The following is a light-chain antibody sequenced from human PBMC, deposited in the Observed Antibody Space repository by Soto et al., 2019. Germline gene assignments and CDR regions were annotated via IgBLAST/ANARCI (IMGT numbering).Light chain of an antibody. CDR2: GAY. V-gene: IGKV3-15*01. J-gene: IGKJ1*01. Sequence: EIVMTQSPATLSVSPGESATLSCRASQSVSSNLAWYQQKPGQAPRLLIYGAYTRATGIPARFSGSGSGTEFTLTISSLQSEDFAIYFCQQYNNWPPDRTFGQGTKVEIK. CDR3: QQYNNWPPDRT. CDR1: QSVSSN.